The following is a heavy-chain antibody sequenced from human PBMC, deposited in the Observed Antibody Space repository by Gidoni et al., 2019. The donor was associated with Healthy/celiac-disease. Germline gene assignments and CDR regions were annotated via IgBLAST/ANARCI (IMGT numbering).Heavy chain of an antibody. D-gene: IGHD6-13*01. V-gene: IGHV4-34*01. CDR2: INHSGST. CDR3: ASILRDKYSSSWYLDY. J-gene: IGHJ4*02. CDR1: GGSFSGYY. Sequence: QVQLQQWGAGLLKPSETLSLTCAVYGGSFSGYYWSWIRQPPGKGLEWIGEINHSGSTNYNPSLKSRVTISVDTSKNQFSLKLSSVTAADTAVYYCASILRDKYSSSWYLDYWGQGTLVTVSS.